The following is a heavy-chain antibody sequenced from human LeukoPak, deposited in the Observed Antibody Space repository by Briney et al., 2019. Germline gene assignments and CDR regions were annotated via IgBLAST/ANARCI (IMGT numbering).Heavy chain of an antibody. CDR1: GFNFGTYA. Sequence: PGGSLRLSCAASGFNFGTYAMNWVRQAPGKGLEWVSSISGSAGSTYYADSVKGRFTLSRDNSKNPLSLQMNSLRADDTAVYYCARDGEPRYWGSGYYYGMDVWGQGATVTVSS. J-gene: IGHJ6*02. CDR3: ARDGEPRYWGSGYYYGMDV. V-gene: IGHV3-23*01. CDR2: ISGSAGST. D-gene: IGHD7-27*01.